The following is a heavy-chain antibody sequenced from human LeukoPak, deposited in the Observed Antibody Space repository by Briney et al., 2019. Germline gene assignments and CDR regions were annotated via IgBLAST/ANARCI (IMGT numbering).Heavy chain of an antibody. V-gene: IGHV5-51*01. CDR1: GFNFNNYW. CDR3: AGHSFDTVDAFDV. Sequence: GESLKISCEASGFNFNNYWVGWVRQMPGKGLEWMGIIYPGDYDTRYSPSFQGHVTISVDKSISTAYLQRRSLRASDTAMYFCAGHSFDTVDAFDVWGQGTIVTVSA. D-gene: IGHD2-2*02. CDR2: IYPGDYDT. J-gene: IGHJ3*01.